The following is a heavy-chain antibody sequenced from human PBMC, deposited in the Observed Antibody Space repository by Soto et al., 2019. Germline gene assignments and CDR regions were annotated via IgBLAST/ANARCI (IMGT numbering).Heavy chain of an antibody. D-gene: IGHD2-2*01. CDR2: IDLSDSYT. CDR1: GYSFTSYW. J-gene: IGHJ6*02. Sequence: GDSLKISCKGSGYSFTSYWISWVRQMPGKGLEWMGRIDLSDSYTNYSPSFQGHVTISADKSISTAYLQWSSLKASDTAMYYCARLVVPAAHMDVWGQGTTVTVSS. V-gene: IGHV5-10-1*01. CDR3: ARLVVPAAHMDV.